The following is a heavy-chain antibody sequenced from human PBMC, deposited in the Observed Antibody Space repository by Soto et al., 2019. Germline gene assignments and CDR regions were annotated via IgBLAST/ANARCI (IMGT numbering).Heavy chain of an antibody. V-gene: IGHV1-2*04. CDR3: ARSPSSSWWDFDY. D-gene: IGHD6-13*01. CDR1: GYTFTGYY. J-gene: IGHJ4*02. CDR2: INPNSGGT. Sequence: ASVKVSCKASGYTFTGYYMHWVRQAPGQGLEWMGWINPNSGGTNYAQKFQGWVTMTRDTSISTAYMELSRLRSDDTAVYYCARSPSSSWWDFDYWGQGTLVTVSS.